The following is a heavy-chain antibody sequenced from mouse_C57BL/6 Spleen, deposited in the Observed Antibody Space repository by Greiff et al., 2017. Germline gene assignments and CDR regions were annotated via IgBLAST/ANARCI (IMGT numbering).Heavy chain of an antibody. CDR1: GYSFTGYY. Sequence: EVKLQESGPELVKPGASVKISCKASGYSFTGYYMNWVKQSPEKSLEWIGEINPSTGGTTYNQKFKAKATLTVDKSSSTAYMQLKSLTSEDSAVYYCAFTTVGEDYFDDWGQGTTLTVSS. V-gene: IGHV1-42*01. CDR2: INPSTGGT. J-gene: IGHJ2*01. D-gene: IGHD1-1*01. CDR3: AFTTVGEDYFDD.